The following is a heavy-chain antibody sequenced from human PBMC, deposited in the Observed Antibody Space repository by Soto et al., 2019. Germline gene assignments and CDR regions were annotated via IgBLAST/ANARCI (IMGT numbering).Heavy chain of an antibody. CDR1: GYSFTSYW. CDR3: GRTPGPEVAASLEYYYFSCMDV. V-gene: IGHV5-51*01. J-gene: IGHJ6*02. Sequence: PGESLKISCEASGYSFTSYWIGWVRPMPWKGLEWMGIIHPGDSDTKYSPSFQGQVTILVDKSITTAYLQWSSLKASDTGMYYCGRTPGPEVAASLEYYYFSCMDVWGQGTTVTVSS. D-gene: IGHD2-15*01. CDR2: IHPGDSDT.